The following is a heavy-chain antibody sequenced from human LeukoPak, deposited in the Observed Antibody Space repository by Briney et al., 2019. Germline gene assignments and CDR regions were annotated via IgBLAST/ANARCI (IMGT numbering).Heavy chain of an antibody. D-gene: IGHD3-3*01. CDR3: ARVRGVEWLLPYFDY. CDR1: GFTFTNYW. V-gene: IGHV3-7*01. CDR2: IKEGGSEK. J-gene: IGHJ4*02. Sequence: PGGSLRLSCAASGFTFTNYWMSWVRQAPGKGLEWVASIKEGGSEKYYVDSVKGRFTISRDNAKNSVYLQMNSLRAEDTAVYYCARVRGVEWLLPYFDYWGQGTLVTVSS.